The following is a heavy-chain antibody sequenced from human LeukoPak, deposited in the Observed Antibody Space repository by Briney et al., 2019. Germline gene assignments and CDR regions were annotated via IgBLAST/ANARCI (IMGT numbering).Heavy chain of an antibody. D-gene: IGHD3-16*01. CDR1: GFTFSSYA. V-gene: IGHV3-23*01. Sequence: GGSPRLSCAASGFTFSSYAMSWVRQAPGRGLEWVSAISGSGGSTYYADSVKGRFTISRGNSKNTLYLQMNSLRADDTAIYYCARNQQLGGHSYYYYGMDVWGQGTTVTVSS. CDR3: ARNQQLGGHSYYYYGMDV. CDR2: ISGSGGST. J-gene: IGHJ6*02.